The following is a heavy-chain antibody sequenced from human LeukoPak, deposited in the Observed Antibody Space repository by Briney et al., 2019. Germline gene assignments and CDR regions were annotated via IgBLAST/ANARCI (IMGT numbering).Heavy chain of an antibody. CDR3: ASKSVVPALSWFDP. CDR1: GGSFSGYY. CDR2: INHSGST. J-gene: IGHJ5*02. V-gene: IGHV4-34*01. Sequence: SETLSLTCAVYGGSFSGYYWSWIRQPPGKGLEWIGEINHSGSTNYNPSLKSRVTISADTSKNQFSLKLSSVTAADTAVYYCASKSVVPALSWFDPWGQGTLVTVSS. D-gene: IGHD2-2*01.